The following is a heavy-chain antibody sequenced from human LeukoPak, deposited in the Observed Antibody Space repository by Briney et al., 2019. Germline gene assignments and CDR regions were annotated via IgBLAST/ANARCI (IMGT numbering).Heavy chain of an antibody. V-gene: IGHV1-18*01. CDR3: ARGANWNYLSYYYYYMDV. CDR1: GYTFTSYG. Sequence: ASVKVSCKASGYTFTSYGISWVRQAPGQGLEWMGWISAYNGNTNYAQKLQGRVTMTTDTSTSTAYMELRSLRSDDTAVYYCARGANWNYLSYYYYYMDVWGKGTTVTVSS. D-gene: IGHD1-7*01. CDR2: ISAYNGNT. J-gene: IGHJ6*03.